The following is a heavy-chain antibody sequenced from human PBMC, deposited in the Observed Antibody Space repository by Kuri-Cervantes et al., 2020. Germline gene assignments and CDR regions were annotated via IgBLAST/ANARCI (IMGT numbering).Heavy chain of an antibody. J-gene: IGHJ3*02. D-gene: IGHD6-13*01. CDR3: ARRGPRRSWYLNDAFDI. CDR1: GFTFSSYE. V-gene: IGHV3-48*03. CDR2: ISSSGSTI. Sequence: GGFLRPPCAALGFTFSSYEMNWVRQAPGKGLEWVSYISSSGSTIYYTDSVKGRFTISRDNAKNSLYLQMNSLSAEDTAVYYCARRGPRRSWYLNDAFDIWGQGTMVTVSS.